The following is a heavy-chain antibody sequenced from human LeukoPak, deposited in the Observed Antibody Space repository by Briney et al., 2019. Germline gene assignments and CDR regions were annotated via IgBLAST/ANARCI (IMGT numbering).Heavy chain of an antibody. CDR2: ISAYNGNT. D-gene: IGHD1-26*01. CDR1: GYTFTSYG. CDR3: ARDTGELLRSYYFDY. V-gene: IGHV1-18*01. Sequence: GASVKVSCKASGYTFTSYGIRWVRQAPGQGLEWMGWISAYNGNTNYAQKLQGRVTMTTDTSTSTAYMELRSLRSDDTAVYYCARDTGELLRSYYFDYWGQGTLVTVSS. J-gene: IGHJ4*02.